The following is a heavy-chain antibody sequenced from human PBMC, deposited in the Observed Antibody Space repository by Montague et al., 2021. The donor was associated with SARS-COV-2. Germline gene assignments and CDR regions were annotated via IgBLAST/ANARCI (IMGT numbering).Heavy chain of an antibody. J-gene: IGHJ5*02. Sequence: SETLSLTCSVSGDSITPYGDSIGGYFWSWIRQPAGKGLEWIGRIYANGNFDYNPSLNSRVSMSMATSKQKFSMRLISVTAAATAVYYCARDAYYFVPGRGNHGAFDPWGQGILVTVSS. D-gene: IGHD2/OR15-2a*01. CDR1: GDSITPYGDSIGGYF. CDR2: IYANGNF. CDR3: ARDAYYFVPGRGNHGAFDP. V-gene: IGHV4-4*07.